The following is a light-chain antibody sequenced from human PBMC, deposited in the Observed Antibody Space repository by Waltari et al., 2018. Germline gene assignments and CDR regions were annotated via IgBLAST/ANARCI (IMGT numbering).Light chain of an antibody. CDR1: SSDVGCYNY. J-gene: IGLJ3*02. Sequence: QSALTQPASVSGSPGQSITISCTGTSSDVGCYNYVSGYQQHSGKAPKLMICEVSERPSGVSTRLSGSKTGNTASLTISGLQAEDEADSYCNSYAGSSSWVFGGGTKLTVL. CDR3: NSYAGSSSWV. CDR2: EVS. V-gene: IGLV2-14*01.